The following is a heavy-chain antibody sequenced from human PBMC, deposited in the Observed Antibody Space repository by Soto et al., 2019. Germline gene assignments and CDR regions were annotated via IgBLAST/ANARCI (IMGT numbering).Heavy chain of an antibody. CDR1: GFTFSSYG. V-gene: IGHV3-33*01. CDR2: IWYDGSKE. J-gene: IGHJ4*02. Sequence: QVQLVESGGGVVQPGRSLRLSCAASGFTFSSYGMHWVRQAPGKGLEWVAVIWYDGSKEYYADSVKDRFTISRDNSKNTLYLQMESLRVEDTAVYYCARGRRSGDYWGQGTLVTVSS. CDR3: ARGRRSGDY.